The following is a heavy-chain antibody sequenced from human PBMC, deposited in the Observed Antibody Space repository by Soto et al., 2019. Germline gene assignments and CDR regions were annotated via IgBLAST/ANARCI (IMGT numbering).Heavy chain of an antibody. CDR2: LNSNSGKT. Sequence: QGQLLQSGAEVKKPGATVQVSCKPHGYSYTTYGISWVRQAPGQGVEWMGWLNSNSGKTDYAQKFQGRVTMTTDTFTRTAYMDLRSLTSDDTAVYFCVRYRLTVTGTNCFDYWGQGTMVTVSS. J-gene: IGHJ4*02. CDR3: VRYRLTVTGTNCFDY. V-gene: IGHV1-18*01. CDR1: GYSYTTYG. D-gene: IGHD4-17*01.